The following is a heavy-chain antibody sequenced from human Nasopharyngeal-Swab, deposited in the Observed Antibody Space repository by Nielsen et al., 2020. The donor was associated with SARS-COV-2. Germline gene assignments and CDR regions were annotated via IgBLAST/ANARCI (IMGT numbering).Heavy chain of an antibody. Sequence: GESLKISCAASGFTFSSYSMNWVRQAPGKGLEWVSSISSSSSYIYYADSVKGRFTISRDNAKNSLYLQMHSLRAEDTAVYYCAREGSYYGSGSPYYYYGMDVWGQGTTVTVS. D-gene: IGHD3-10*01. CDR3: AREGSYYGSGSPYYYYGMDV. J-gene: IGHJ6*02. V-gene: IGHV3-21*01. CDR1: GFTFSSYS. CDR2: ISSSSSYI.